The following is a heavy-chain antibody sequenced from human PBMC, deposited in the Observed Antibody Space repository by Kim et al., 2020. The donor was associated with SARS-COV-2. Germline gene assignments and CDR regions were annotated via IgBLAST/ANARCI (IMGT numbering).Heavy chain of an antibody. V-gene: IGHV3-30*15. CDR3: ARAWIAARYFDY. J-gene: IGHJ4*02. D-gene: IGHD6-6*01. Sequence: YCADFVKGRFTISRDNARNTLYLQMSSLGAEDTAVYYCARAWIAARYFDYWGQGTLVTVSS.